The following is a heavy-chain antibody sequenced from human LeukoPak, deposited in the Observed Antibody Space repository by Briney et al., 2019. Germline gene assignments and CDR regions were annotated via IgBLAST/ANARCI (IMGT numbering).Heavy chain of an antibody. CDR1: GGSISGGDYY. D-gene: IGHD3-22*01. V-gene: IGHV4-30-4*01. J-gene: IGHJ4*02. Sequence: PSETLSLTCTVSGGSISGGDYYWSWIRQPPGMRLEWIGYIYYSGNTYYNPSLKSRVTISVDTSKNQFSLTLYSLTVADTAVYYCARVASGYYPALDYWGLGTLVTVSS. CDR2: IYYSGNT. CDR3: ARVASGYYPALDY.